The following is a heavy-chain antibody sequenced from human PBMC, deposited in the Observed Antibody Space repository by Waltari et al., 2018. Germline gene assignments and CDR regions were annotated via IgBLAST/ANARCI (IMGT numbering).Heavy chain of an antibody. CDR1: GYTLTELS. CDR3: ATAIRPTPYNWFDP. CDR2: FDPEDVET. V-gene: IGHV1-24*01. Sequence: QVQLVQSGAEVKKPGASVKVSCKVSGYTLTELSMHWVRQAPGKGLAWMGGFDPEDVETNYEQKSQGRVTMTEDTSTDTAYMELSSLRAEDTAVYYCATAIRPTPYNWFDPWRQGTLVTVSS. D-gene: IGHD3-9*01. J-gene: IGHJ5*02.